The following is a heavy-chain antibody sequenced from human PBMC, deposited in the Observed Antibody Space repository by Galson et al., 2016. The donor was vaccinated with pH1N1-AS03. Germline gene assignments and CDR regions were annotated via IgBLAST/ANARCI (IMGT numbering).Heavy chain of an antibody. J-gene: IGHJ3*01. CDR2: IISLFGTT. CDR3: ATKGPVASYRAFDV. Sequence: SVKVSCKASGGVFSNYAFSWVRQVPGQGLEWIGGIISLFGTTNYAQKFQDRVTITADGSMELNSLTSGDTAVYYCATKGPVASYRAFDVWGQGTMVTVSS. D-gene: IGHD4-23*01. V-gene: IGHV1-69*13. CDR1: GGVFSNYA.